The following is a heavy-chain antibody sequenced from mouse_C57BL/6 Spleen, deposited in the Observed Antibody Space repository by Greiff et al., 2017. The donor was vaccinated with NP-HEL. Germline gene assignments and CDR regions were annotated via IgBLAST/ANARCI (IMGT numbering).Heavy chain of an antibody. V-gene: IGHV1-76*01. CDR3: AGDYYEDAMDY. CDR2: IYPGSGNT. J-gene: IGHJ4*01. D-gene: IGHD1-1*01. Sequence: QVQLQQSGAELVRPGASVKLSCKASGYTFTDYYINWVKQRPGQGLEWIARIYPGSGNTYYNEKFKGKATLTAEKSSSTAYMQLSSLTSEDSAVYFCAGDYYEDAMDYWGQGTSVTVSS. CDR1: GYTFTDYY.